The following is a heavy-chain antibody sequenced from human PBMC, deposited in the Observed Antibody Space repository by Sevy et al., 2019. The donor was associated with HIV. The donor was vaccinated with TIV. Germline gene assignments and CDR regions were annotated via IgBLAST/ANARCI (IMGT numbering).Heavy chain of an antibody. CDR3: AKDLGDTTVRVFYFDH. CDR2: VSGSGDRT. J-gene: IGHJ4*02. D-gene: IGHD1-1*01. V-gene: IGHV3-23*01. Sequence: GGSLRLSCAASGFTFSSCFMTWVRQAPGKGLEWVSTVSGSGDRTYYADSVKGRITISRDNTKNTEYLQMNRLSAEDTDIYYCAKDLGDTTVRVFYFDHWGQGTLVTVSS. CDR1: GFTFSSCF.